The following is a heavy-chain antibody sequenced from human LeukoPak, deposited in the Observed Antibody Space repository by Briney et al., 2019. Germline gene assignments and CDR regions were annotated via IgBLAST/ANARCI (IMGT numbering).Heavy chain of an antibody. D-gene: IGHD1-26*01. Sequence: GASVKVSCKASGGTFSSYAISWVRQAPGQGLEWMGGIIPIFGTANYAQKSQGRVTITADKSTSTAYMELSSLRSEDTAVYYCASSGSYFAYYYYMDVWGKGTTVTVSS. CDR2: IIPIFGTA. CDR3: ASSGSYFAYYYYMDV. CDR1: GGTFSSYA. J-gene: IGHJ6*03. V-gene: IGHV1-69*06.